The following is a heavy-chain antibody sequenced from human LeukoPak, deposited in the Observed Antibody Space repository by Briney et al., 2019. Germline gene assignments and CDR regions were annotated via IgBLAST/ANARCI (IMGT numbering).Heavy chain of an antibody. CDR2: ISYDGSNE. V-gene: IGHV3-30*04. Sequence: PGGSLRLSCAASGFTFSSYVMHWVRQAPGKGLEWVAIISYDGSNEYYADSVKGRFTISRDNSKNTLYLQMNSQRAEDTAVYYCAKAVSMVRGVGYNWFDPWGQGTLVTVSS. J-gene: IGHJ5*02. D-gene: IGHD3-10*01. CDR3: AKAVSMVRGVGYNWFDP. CDR1: GFTFSSYV.